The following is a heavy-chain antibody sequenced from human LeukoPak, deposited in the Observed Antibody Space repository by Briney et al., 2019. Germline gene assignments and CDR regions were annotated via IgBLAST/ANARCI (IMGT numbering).Heavy chain of an antibody. J-gene: IGHJ4*02. Sequence: ASVKVSCKASGYTFTSYAMHWVRQAPGQRLEWMGWINAANGDTKYSQEFQGRVTITRDTSANTAYMELSSLRSEDTAVYYCAKDPRRYSRTGGYFDYWGQGTLVTVSS. CDR2: INAANGDT. CDR3: AKDPRRYSRTGGYFDY. CDR1: GYTFTSYA. V-gene: IGHV1-3*03. D-gene: IGHD6-13*01.